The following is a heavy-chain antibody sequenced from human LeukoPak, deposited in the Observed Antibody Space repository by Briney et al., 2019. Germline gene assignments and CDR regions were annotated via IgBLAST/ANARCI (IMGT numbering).Heavy chain of an antibody. CDR1: GYTFTSYD. CDR3: ARNWEDYSSGWYDWFDP. D-gene: IGHD6-19*01. V-gene: IGHV1-2*02. J-gene: IGHJ5*02. Sequence: ASVKVSCKASGYTFTSYDINWVRQATGQGLEWMGWINPNSGGTNYAQKFQGGVTMTRDTSISTAYMELSRLRSDDTAVYYCARNWEDYSSGWYDWFDPWGQGTLVTVSS. CDR2: INPNSGGT.